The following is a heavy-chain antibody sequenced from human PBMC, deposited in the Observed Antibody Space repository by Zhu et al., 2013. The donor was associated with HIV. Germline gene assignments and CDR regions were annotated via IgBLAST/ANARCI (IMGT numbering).Heavy chain of an antibody. D-gene: IGHD4-17*01. V-gene: IGHV1-46*01. CDR2: INPSGGST. CDR3: ARERAYGDPGDWFDP. J-gene: IGHJ5*02. Sequence: VQLVQSGLSEEAWGSVRVSCKASGYTFTSYYMHWVRQAPGQGLEWMGIINPSGGSTSYAQKFQGRVTMTRDTSTSTVYMELSSLRSEDTAVYYCARERAYGDPGDWFDPWGQGTLVTVSS. CDR1: GYTFTSYY.